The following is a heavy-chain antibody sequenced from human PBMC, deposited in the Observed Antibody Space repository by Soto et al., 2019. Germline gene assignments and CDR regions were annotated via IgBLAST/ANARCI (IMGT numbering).Heavy chain of an antibody. V-gene: IGHV3-30*03. CDR1: GFTFGSYG. J-gene: IGHJ4*02. CDR2: ISYDGRHQ. D-gene: IGHD5-12*01. Sequence: GGSLRLSCAASGFTFGSYGMHWVRQAPGKGLEWVAMISYDGRHQYYADSVKGRFTISRDNFKDTLYLQMNGLTPEDTAIYFCARELDIPPDYYFDYWGQGNLVTVSS. CDR3: ARELDIPPDYYFDY.